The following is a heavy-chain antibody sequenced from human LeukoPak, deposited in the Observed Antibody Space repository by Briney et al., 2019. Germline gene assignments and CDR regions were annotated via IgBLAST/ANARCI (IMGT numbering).Heavy chain of an antibody. CDR2: IYYSGST. J-gene: IGHJ4*02. CDR1: GGSISSGGYY. D-gene: IGHD3-22*01. Sequence: SQTLSLTRTVSGGSISSGGYYWSWIRQHPGKGLEWIGYIYYSGSTYYNPSLKSRVTISVDTSKNQFSLKLSSVTAADTAVYYCARDRDSSGYYYDWGQGTLVTVSS. CDR3: ARDRDSSGYYYD. V-gene: IGHV4-31*03.